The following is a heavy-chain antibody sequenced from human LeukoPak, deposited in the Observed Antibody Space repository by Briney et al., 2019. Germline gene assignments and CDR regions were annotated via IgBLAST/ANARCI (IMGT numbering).Heavy chain of an antibody. CDR3: ARDVSKYCDYADY. D-gene: IGHD2-8*02. V-gene: IGHV3-21*01. CDR2: ISSSSSYI. Sequence: GGSLRLSCAASGFTFSSYSMNWVRQAPGKGLEWVSSISSSSSYIYYADSVKGRFTISRDTAKNSLYLQMNSLRAEDTAVYYCARDVSKYCDYADYWGQGTLVTVSS. CDR1: GFTFSSYS. J-gene: IGHJ4*02.